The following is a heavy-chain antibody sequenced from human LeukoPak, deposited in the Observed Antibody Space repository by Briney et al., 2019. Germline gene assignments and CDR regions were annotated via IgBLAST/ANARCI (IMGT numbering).Heavy chain of an antibody. D-gene: IGHD3-10*01. CDR3: AKDYGSGSYYPPRLDY. V-gene: IGHV3-23*01. CDR1: GLTFSSYA. CDR2: ISGSGGST. J-gene: IGHJ4*02. Sequence: GGSLRLSCAASGLTFSSYAMSRVRQAPGKGLEWVSAISGSGGSTYYADSVKGRFTISRDNSKNTLYLQMNSLRAEDTAVYYCAKDYGSGSYYPPRLDYWGQGTLVTVSS.